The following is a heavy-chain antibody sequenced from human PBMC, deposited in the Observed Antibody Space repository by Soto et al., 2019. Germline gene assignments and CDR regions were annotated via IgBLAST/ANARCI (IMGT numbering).Heavy chain of an antibody. Sequence: ASVKVSCKTAGYTFTSYGLTWVRQAPGQGLEWMGWISPYKGNTNYAQKPQGRVTLTTDTSTSTANMGHSNLKPDDTTVYNLARDACVIVVEATVFDYWGQ. CDR3: ARDACVIVVEATVFDY. D-gene: IGHD2-15*01. CDR1: GYTFTSYG. V-gene: IGHV1-18*01. CDR2: ISPYKGNT. J-gene: IGHJ4*02.